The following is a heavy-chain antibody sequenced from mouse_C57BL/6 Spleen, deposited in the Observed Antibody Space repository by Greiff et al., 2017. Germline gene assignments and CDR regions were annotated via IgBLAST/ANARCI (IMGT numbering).Heavy chain of an antibody. V-gene: IGHV1-18*01. Sequence: EVQLQQSRPELVKPGASVKIPCKASGYTFTDYNMDWVKQSHGKSLEWIGDINPNNGGTIYNQKFKGKATLTVDKSSSTAYMELRSLTSEDTAVYYCARRVDYDRYFDVWGTGTTVTVSS. D-gene: IGHD2-4*01. J-gene: IGHJ1*03. CDR2: INPNNGGT. CDR1: GYTFTDYN. CDR3: ARRVDYDRYFDV.